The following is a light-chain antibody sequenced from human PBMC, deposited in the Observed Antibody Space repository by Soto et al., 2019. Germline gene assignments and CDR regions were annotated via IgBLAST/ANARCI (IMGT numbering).Light chain of an antibody. CDR2: GAS. V-gene: IGKV3-20*01. CDR1: QSVSSSS. CDR3: QQYGSSRT. Sequence: EIVLTQSPGTLSLSPGERATLSCRASQSVSSSSLAWYQQKPGQAPSLLIYGASSRATGIPDRFSGSGSGTDFTLTISRLEPEDFAVYYCQQYGSSRTFGQGTKVEIK. J-gene: IGKJ1*01.